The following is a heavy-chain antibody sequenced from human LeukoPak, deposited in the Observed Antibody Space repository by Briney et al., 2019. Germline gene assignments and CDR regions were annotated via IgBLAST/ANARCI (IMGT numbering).Heavy chain of an antibody. J-gene: IGHJ5*02. V-gene: IGHV1-69*04. D-gene: IGHD6-13*01. Sequence: ASVKVSCKASGGTFSSYAISWVRQAPGQGLEWMGRIIPILGIANYAQKFQGRVTITADKSTSTAYMELSSLRSEDTAVYYCARAPAAAGTQTSGRFDPWGQGTLVIVSS. CDR2: IIPILGIA. CDR1: GGTFSSYA. CDR3: ARAPAAAGTQTSGRFDP.